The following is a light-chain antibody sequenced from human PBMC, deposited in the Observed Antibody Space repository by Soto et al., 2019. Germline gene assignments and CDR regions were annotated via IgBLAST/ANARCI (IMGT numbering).Light chain of an antibody. CDR3: HPYCSSPSYT. V-gene: IGKV3-20*01. J-gene: IGKJ2*01. Sequence: EIVLTQSPGTLSLSPGERATLSCRASQSVSSSSYLAWYQQTPGQAPRLLIYGASSRATGIPDRFSGSGSGTDFTLTIRSPEPEDLAVYYCHPYCSSPSYTFGLGTKMEIK. CDR1: QSVSSSSY. CDR2: GAS.